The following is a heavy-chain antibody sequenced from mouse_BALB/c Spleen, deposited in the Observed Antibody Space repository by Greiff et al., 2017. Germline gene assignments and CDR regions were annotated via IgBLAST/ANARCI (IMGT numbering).Heavy chain of an antibody. Sequence: QVQLQQSGAELARPGASVKLSCKASGYTFTSYWMQWVKQRPGQGLEWIGAIYPGDGDTRYTQKFKGKATLTADKSSSTAYMQLSSLASEDSAVYYCARNRPRNGYFDYWGQGTTLTVSS. CDR3: ARNRPRNGYFDY. D-gene: IGHD2-14*01. J-gene: IGHJ2*01. CDR1: GYTFTSYW. CDR2: IYPGDGDT. V-gene: IGHV1-87*01.